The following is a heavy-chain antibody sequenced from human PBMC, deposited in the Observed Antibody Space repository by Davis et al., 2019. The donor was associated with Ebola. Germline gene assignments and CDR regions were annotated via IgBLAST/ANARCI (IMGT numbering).Heavy chain of an antibody. CDR2: IYTTGST. CDR3: ARLDGGNSGAFDS. CDR1: GGSISSYY. D-gene: IGHD4-23*01. V-gene: IGHV4-4*07. Sequence: PSETLSLTCTVSGGSISSYYWSWIRQPAGKRLEWIGRIYTTGSTDYNPSLKSRVAMSVDTSKNQFSLKLSSVTAADTAVYYCARLDGGNSGAFDSWGQGTLVTVSS. J-gene: IGHJ4*02.